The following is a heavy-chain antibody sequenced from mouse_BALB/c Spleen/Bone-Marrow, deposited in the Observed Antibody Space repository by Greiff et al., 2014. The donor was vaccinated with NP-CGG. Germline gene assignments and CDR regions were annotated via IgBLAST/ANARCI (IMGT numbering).Heavy chain of an antibody. CDR2: IDPANGNT. D-gene: IGHD2-4*01. J-gene: IGHJ3*01. CDR3: ASLDDYIY. Sequence: VQLQQSGAELVKPGASVKLSCTASGFNIKDTYMHWVKQRPEQGLEWIGRIDPANGNTKYDPKFQGKATITADTSSNTTYLQLSSLTSEESAVYYCASLDDYIYWGQGTLVTVSA. CDR1: GFNIKDTY. V-gene: IGHV14-3*02.